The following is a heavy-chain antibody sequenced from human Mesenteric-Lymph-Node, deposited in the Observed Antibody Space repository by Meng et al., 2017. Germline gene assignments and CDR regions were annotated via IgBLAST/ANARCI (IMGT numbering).Heavy chain of an antibody. J-gene: IGHJ4*02. CDR2: IYYSGST. CDR3: ARDEDIVVVPAAMGYFDY. D-gene: IGHD2-2*01. Sequence: GSLRLSCTVSGGSISSSSYYWRWIRQPPGKGLEWIGSIYYSGSTYYNPSLKSRVTISVDTSKNQFSLKLSSVTAANTAVYYCARDEDIVVVPAAMGYFDYWGQGTLVTVSS. CDR1: GGSISSSSYY. V-gene: IGHV4-39*07.